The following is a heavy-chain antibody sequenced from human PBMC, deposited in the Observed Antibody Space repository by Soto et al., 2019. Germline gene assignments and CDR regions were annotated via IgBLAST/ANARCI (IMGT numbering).Heavy chain of an antibody. V-gene: IGHV3-66*01. J-gene: IGHJ4*02. Sequence: EVQLVESGGGLVQPGGSLRLSCAASGFIVSNNYMSWVRQAPGKGLEWVSVIYSGGSTYYADSVKGRFTISRDNSKNTLDLQLNSLRDEDTAVYYCALLAGSRTDPFDYWGQGTLVTVSS. CDR1: GFIVSNNY. D-gene: IGHD1-26*01. CDR3: ALLAGSRTDPFDY. CDR2: IYSGGST.